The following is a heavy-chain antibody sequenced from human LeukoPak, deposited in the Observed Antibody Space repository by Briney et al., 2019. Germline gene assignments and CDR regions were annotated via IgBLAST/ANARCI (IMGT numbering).Heavy chain of an antibody. D-gene: IGHD3-22*01. V-gene: IGHV3-21*01. CDR3: ARAEYYDSSGPDY. Sequence: GSLRLSCAASGFTFSSYSTNWVRQAPGKGLEWVSSISSSSSYIYYADSVKGRFTISRDNAKNSLYLQMNSLRAEDTAVYYCARAEYYDSSGPDYWGQGTLVTVSS. CDR1: GFTFSSYS. J-gene: IGHJ4*02. CDR2: ISSSSSYI.